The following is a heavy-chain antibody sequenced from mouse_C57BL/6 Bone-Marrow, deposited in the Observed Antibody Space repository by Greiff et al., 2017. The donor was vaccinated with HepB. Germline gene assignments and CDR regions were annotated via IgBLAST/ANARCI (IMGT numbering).Heavy chain of an antibody. CDR2: IYPGGGYT. Sequence: VQLQQSGAELVRPGTSVKMSCKASGYTFTNYWIGWAKQRPGHGLEWIGDIYPGGGYTNYNEKFKGKATLTADKSSSTAYMQFSSLTSEDSAIYYCARGSSYGAMDYWGQGTSVTVSS. CDR1: GYTFTNYW. V-gene: IGHV1-63*01. D-gene: IGHD1-1*01. J-gene: IGHJ4*01. CDR3: ARGSSYGAMDY.